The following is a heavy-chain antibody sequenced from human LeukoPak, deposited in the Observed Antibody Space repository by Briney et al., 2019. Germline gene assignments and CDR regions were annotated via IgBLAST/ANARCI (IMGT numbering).Heavy chain of an antibody. CDR1: GFTFSSYA. CDR2: ISSNGGST. Sequence: GGSLRLSCAASGFTFSSYAMHWVRQAPGKGLEYVSAISSNGGSTYYANSVKGRFTISRDNSKNTLYLQMGSLRAEDMDVYYCARVGRGYSYGYLGLDYWGQGTLVTVSS. D-gene: IGHD5-18*01. J-gene: IGHJ4*02. CDR3: ARVGRGYSYGYLGLDY. V-gene: IGHV3-64*01.